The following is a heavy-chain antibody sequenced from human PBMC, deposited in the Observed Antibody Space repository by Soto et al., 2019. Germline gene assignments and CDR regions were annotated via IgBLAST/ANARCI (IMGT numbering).Heavy chain of an antibody. V-gene: IGHV3-30*18. CDR1: GFTFSSYG. CDR3: AKGRGHSSGKGYYGMAV. J-gene: IGHJ6*02. CDR2: ISSDGSNK. Sequence: GGSLRLSCAASGFTFSSYGMHWVRQAPGKGLEWVAVISSDGSNKYYADSVKGRFTISRDNSRSTLYLQVNSLRTDDTAVYYCAKGRGHSSGKGYYGMAVWGQGTTVTVSS. D-gene: IGHD5-18*01.